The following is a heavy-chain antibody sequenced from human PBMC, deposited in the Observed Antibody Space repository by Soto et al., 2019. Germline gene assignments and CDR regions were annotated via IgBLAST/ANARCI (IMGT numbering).Heavy chain of an antibody. J-gene: IGHJ5*02. CDR2: IKQDGSEK. CDR1: GFTFSSYW. V-gene: IGHV3-7*01. Sequence: EVQLVESGGGLVQPGGSLRLSCAASGFTFSSYWMSWVRQAPGKGLEWVANIKQDGSEKYYVDSVNGRFTISRDNAKNSLYLQMNSLRAEDTAVYYCARSIAARLNWFDPWGQGTLVTVSS. CDR3: ARSIAARLNWFDP. D-gene: IGHD6-6*01.